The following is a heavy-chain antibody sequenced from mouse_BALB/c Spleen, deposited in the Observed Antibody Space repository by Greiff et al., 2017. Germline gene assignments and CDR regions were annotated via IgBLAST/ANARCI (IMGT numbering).Heavy chain of an antibody. Sequence: VQLQQSGPELVKPGASVRISCKASGYTFTSYYIHWVKQRPGQGLEWIGWIYPGNVNTKYNEKFKGKATLTADKSSSTAYMQLSSLTSEDSAVYFCARSYGYDGFDYWGQGTTLTVSS. D-gene: IGHD2-2*01. CDR3: ARSYGYDGFDY. J-gene: IGHJ2*01. CDR1: GYTFTSYY. CDR2: IYPGNVNT. V-gene: IGHV1S56*01.